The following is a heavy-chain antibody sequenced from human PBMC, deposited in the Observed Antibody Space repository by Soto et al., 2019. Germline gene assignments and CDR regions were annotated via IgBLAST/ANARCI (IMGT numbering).Heavy chain of an antibody. CDR2: IYYSGST. D-gene: IGHD6-19*01. CDR1: GGSINSYY. CDR3: ARVPWQWLGGYAFDI. V-gene: IGHV4-59*01. J-gene: IGHJ3*02. Sequence: QVQLQESGPGLVKPAETLSLTSTVSGGSINSYYWSWIRQPPGKGLEWIGYIYYSGSTNYNPSLTSRATISVDTSKNQFTLKLSSVTAAETAVYYCARVPWQWLGGYAFDIWGQGTMVTVSS.